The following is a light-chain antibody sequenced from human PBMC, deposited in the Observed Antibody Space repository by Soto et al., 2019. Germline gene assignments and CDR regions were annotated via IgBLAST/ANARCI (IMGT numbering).Light chain of an antibody. Sequence: ERVLTQSPATLSVSPAERATLSCRASQRVSSNLAWYPQKPGQGPRHLLYGASTRATGIPARFSGSGSGTELTLTISSLQSEDFEVYYCQQYKNWPPGYTSGQGTKVDI. CDR1: QRVSSN. CDR3: QQYKNWPPGYT. J-gene: IGKJ2*01. V-gene: IGKV3-15*01. CDR2: GAS.